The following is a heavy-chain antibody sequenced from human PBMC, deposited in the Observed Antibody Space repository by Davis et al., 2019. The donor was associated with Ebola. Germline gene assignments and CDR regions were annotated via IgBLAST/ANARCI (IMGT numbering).Heavy chain of an antibody. Sequence: PSETLSLTCAVSGYSISSGYYWGWIRQPPGKGLGWIGSIHHSGRTYNNPSLRSRVTMSVDTSKNQFSLKLSSVTAADTAVYYCARELTTMVVVTSEYFDLWGRGTLVTVSS. J-gene: IGHJ2*01. V-gene: IGHV4-38-2*02. CDR1: GYSISSGYY. D-gene: IGHD3-22*01. CDR2: IHHSGRT. CDR3: ARELTTMVVVTSEYFDL.